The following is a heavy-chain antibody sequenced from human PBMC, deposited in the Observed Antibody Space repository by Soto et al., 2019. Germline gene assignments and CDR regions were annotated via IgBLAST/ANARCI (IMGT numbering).Heavy chain of an antibody. V-gene: IGHV1-69*08. CDR3: ARSRGSYYSNFDS. CDR2: VIPILGAS. D-gene: IGHD3-10*01. CDR1: ADTFTGYT. J-gene: IGHJ4*02. Sequence: QVQLVQSGAEVKKPGSSVKVSCKASADTFTGYTVTWVRQAPGQGLEWVGRVIPILGASNFAQKSQGRVTISADKSTDTAYMVLTGLTSEDTAVYYCARSRGSYYSNFDSWGQGTLVTVSS.